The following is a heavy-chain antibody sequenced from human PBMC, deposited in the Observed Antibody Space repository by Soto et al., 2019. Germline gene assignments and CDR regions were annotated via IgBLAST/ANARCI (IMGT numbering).Heavy chain of an antibody. V-gene: IGHV3-53*01. J-gene: IGHJ6*02. CDR3: ARGTSAPLGYYYYGMDV. D-gene: IGHD2-2*01. CDR2: IYSGGST. CDR1: GFTVSSNY. Sequence: VSLRLSCAASGFTVSSNYMSWVRQAPGKGLEWVSVIYSGGSTYYADSVKGRFTISRDNSKNTLYLQMNSLRAEDTAVYYCARGTSAPLGYYYYGMDVWGQGTTVSVSS.